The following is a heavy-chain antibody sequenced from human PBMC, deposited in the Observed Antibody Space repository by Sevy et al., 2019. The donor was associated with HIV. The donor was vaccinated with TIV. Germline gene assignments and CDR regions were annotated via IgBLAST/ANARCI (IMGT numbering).Heavy chain of an antibody. D-gene: IGHD6-13*01. CDR3: AKDRGSSSWRDYFQH. CDR2: IRYDGSNK. J-gene: IGHJ1*01. V-gene: IGHV3-30*02. Sequence: GGSLRLSCTASGFPFSSYEMNWVRQAPGKGLEWVAFIRYDGSNKYYADSVKGRFTISRDNSKNTLYLQMNSLRAEDTAVYYCAKDRGSSSWRDYFQHWGQGTLVTVSS. CDR1: GFPFSSYE.